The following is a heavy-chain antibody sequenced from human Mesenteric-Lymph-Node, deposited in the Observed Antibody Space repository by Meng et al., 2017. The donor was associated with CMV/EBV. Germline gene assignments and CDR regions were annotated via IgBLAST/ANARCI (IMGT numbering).Heavy chain of an antibody. CDR2: INSNSGDT. V-gene: IGHV1-2*02. CDR3: ARETAIGWFGELFPA. CDR1: GYTFTGYY. Sequence: ASVKVSCKASGYTFTGYYINWVRQAPGQGLEWMGWINSNSGDTHYAQKFQGRVTVTRDTSSSTAYMELSRLISDDTAVYYCARETAIGWFGELFPAWGQGTLVTVSS. J-gene: IGHJ5*02. D-gene: IGHD3-10*01.